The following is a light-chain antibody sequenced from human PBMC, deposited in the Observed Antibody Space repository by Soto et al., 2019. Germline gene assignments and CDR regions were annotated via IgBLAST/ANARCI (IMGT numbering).Light chain of an antibody. CDR3: RSYTSSSTVV. CDR2: DVS. V-gene: IGLV2-14*01. Sequence: QSALTQPASVSGSPGQSITISCTRTSSDVGGYNYVSGYQQHPGKAPKLMIYDVSNRPSGVSTRFSASKSGNTAFLTISGLQAEDEADYYCRSYTSSSTVVFGGGTKLTVL. CDR1: SSDVGGYNY. J-gene: IGLJ2*01.